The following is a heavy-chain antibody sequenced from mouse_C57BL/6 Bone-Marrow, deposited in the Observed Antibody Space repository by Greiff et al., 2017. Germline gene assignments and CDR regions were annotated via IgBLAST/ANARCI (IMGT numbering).Heavy chain of an antibody. CDR3: ASPSYYGSSYDAMDY. CDR1: GYTFTSYW. CDR2: INPSNGGT. J-gene: IGHJ4*01. D-gene: IGHD1-1*01. Sequence: QVQLQQSGTELVKPGASVKLSCKASGYTFTSYWMHWVKQRPGQGLEWIGNINPSNGGTNYNEKFKSKATLTVDKSSSTAYMQLSSLTSEDSAVYYCASPSYYGSSYDAMDYWGQGTSVTVSS. V-gene: IGHV1-53*01.